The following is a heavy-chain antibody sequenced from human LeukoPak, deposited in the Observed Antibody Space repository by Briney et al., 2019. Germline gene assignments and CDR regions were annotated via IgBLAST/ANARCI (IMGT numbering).Heavy chain of an antibody. D-gene: IGHD3-16*02. J-gene: IGHJ5*02. CDR2: VYYTGRT. Sequence: PSETLSLTCTVSGDSVSSSISYWGWIRQAPGKGLEGIGSVYYTGRTDYTPSLKTRATIYMDLSKNHFSLNLTSVTVADTAVYYCARLNTRYTVLAWGQGTLVSVSS. CDR1: GDSVSSSISY. CDR3: ARLNTRYTVLA. V-gene: IGHV4-39*01.